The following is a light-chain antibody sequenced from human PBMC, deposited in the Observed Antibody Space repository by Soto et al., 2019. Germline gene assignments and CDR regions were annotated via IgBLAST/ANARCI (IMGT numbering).Light chain of an antibody. Sequence: DIQMTQSPSSLSASVGDRVTNTCQASQDITNSLNWYQQKPGKAPKVLIYDASILETGVPSRFSGSGSGTDFTFTISSLQPEDVATYYCQQYDNLPLTFGPGTTVDIE. CDR1: QDITNS. J-gene: IGKJ3*01. CDR3: QQYDNLPLT. CDR2: DAS. V-gene: IGKV1-33*01.